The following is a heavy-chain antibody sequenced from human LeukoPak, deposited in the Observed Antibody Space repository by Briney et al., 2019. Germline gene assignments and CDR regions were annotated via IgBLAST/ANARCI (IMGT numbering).Heavy chain of an antibody. CDR2: MDQDGSEK. CDR3: ARDQGAAGDY. J-gene: IGHJ4*02. Sequence: GGSLRLSCAASGFTFSNYWMTWVRQAPGKGLEWVANMDQDGSEKFYVDSVRGRFTISRDNAKDSLYLQMNSLRAEDTALYYCARDQGAAGDYWGQGTLVTVSS. V-gene: IGHV3-7*01. D-gene: IGHD6-13*01. CDR1: GFTFSNYW.